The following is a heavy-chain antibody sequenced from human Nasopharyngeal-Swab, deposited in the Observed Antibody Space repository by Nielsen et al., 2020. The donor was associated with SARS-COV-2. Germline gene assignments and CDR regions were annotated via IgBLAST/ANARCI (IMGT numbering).Heavy chain of an antibody. CDR1: GGAFSGFY. J-gene: IGHJ6*02. CDR3: ARGRRERAPRYYYYGMDV. Sequence: SQTLSLTCAVYGGAFSGFYWSWIRHSPGEGLEWIGEINPSGSTDYNPSLKSRVSMSVDTSKNRVFLKLRSVTAADTGLYYCARGRRERAPRYYYYGMDVWGQGTTVTVS. CDR2: INPSGST. V-gene: IGHV4-34*01. D-gene: IGHD1-1*01.